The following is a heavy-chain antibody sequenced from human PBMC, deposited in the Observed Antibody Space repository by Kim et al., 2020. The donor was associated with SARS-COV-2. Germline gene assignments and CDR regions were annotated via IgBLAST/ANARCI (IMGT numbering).Heavy chain of an antibody. J-gene: IGHJ6*02. D-gene: IGHD6-13*01. CDR1: GYTFTSYA. CDR2: INTNTGNP. Sequence: ASVKVSCKASGYTFTSYAMNWVRQAPGQGLEWMGWINTNTGNPTYAQGFTGRFVFSLDTSVSTAYLQISSLKAEDTAVYYCARALQQLSRRVYYYYYGMDVWGQGTTVTVSS. V-gene: IGHV7-4-1*02. CDR3: ARALQQLSRRVYYYYYGMDV.